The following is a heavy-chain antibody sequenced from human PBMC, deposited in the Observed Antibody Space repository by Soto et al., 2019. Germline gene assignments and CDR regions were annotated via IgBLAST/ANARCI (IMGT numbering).Heavy chain of an antibody. J-gene: IGHJ4*02. Sequence: EVQLVESGGGLVQPGGSLRLSCAASGFTFSSYSMNWVRQAPGKGLEWVSYISSSSSTIYYADSVKGRFTISRDNAKNSPFPQKKSLRGEDKAVDYCAGGLWPRGWATGCKRRAVGYWGQGTLVTVSS. CDR1: GFTFSSYS. CDR2: ISSSSSTI. D-gene: IGHD5-12*01. CDR3: AGGLWPRGWATGCKRRAVGY. V-gene: IGHV3-48*01.